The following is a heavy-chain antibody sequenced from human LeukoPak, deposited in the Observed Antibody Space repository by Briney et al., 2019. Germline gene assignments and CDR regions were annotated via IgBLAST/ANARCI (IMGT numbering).Heavy chain of an antibody. V-gene: IGHV3-30*02. CDR3: ARVTGYMIEDYFDY. D-gene: IGHD3-22*01. CDR2: IRYDGSNK. Sequence: PGGSLRLSCAASGFTFSSYGMHWVRQAPGKGLEWVAFIRYDGSNKYYADSVKGRFTISRDNSENTLYLQMNSLRAEDTAVYYCARVTGYMIEDYFDYWGQGTLVTVSS. J-gene: IGHJ4*02. CDR1: GFTFSSYG.